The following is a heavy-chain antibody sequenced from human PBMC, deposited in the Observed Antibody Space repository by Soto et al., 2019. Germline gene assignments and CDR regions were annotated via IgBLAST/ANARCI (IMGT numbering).Heavy chain of an antibody. V-gene: IGHV4-30-2*01. CDR3: ASQHYYDSSGYYVVY. D-gene: IGHD3-22*01. Sequence: SETLSLTCAVSGGSISSGGYSWSWIRQPPGKGKEWIGYIYHSGSTYYNPSLKNRVTISVDRSKNQFSLKLSSVTAADTAVYYCASQHYYDSSGYYVVYWGQGTRVT. CDR1: GGSISSGGYS. CDR2: IYHSGST. J-gene: IGHJ4*02.